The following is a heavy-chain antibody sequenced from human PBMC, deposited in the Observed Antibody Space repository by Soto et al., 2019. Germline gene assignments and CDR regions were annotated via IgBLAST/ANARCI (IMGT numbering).Heavy chain of an antibody. CDR3: AREGLHLGELSPYFDY. CDR2: ISSSSSYI. V-gene: IGHV3-21*01. J-gene: IGHJ4*02. D-gene: IGHD3-16*02. Sequence: GGSLRLSCAASGFTFSSYSMNWVRQAPGKGLEWVSSISSSSSYIYYADSVKGRFTISRDNAKNSLYLQMNSLRAEDTAVYYCAREGLHLGELSPYFDYWGQGTLVTVSS. CDR1: GFTFSSYS.